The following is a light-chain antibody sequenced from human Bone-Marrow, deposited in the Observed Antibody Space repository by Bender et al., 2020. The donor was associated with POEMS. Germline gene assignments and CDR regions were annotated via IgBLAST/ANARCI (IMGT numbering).Light chain of an antibody. CDR3: SSHTSSSTLV. V-gene: IGLV2-11*01. CDR1: TSDVGGYDY. Sequence: QSALTQPRSVSGSPGQSVTISCTGTTSDVGGYDYVSWYLQHPGKAPKLMIYDVTKRPSGVPVRFSGSRSGNTASLTISGLQAGDEADYYCSSHTSSSTLVLGTGTKVTVL. CDR2: DVT. J-gene: IGLJ1*01.